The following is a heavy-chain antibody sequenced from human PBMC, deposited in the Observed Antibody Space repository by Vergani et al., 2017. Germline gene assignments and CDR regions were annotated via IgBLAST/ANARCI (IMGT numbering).Heavy chain of an antibody. CDR1: GFIFKNHG. V-gene: IGHV3-30*19. Sequence: QVQLVESGGGVVQPGTSLRLSCAASGFIFKNHGMHWVRQAPGKGLEWVAVISYDGSNKYYADSVKGRFTISRDNSKNTLYLQMNSLRAEDTAVYYCARSNGYSYGHFDYWGQGTLVTVSS. D-gene: IGHD5-18*01. J-gene: IGHJ4*02. CDR3: ARSNGYSYGHFDY. CDR2: ISYDGSNK.